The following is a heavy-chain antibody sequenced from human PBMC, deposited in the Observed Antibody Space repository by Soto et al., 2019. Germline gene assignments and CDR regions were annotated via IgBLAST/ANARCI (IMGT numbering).Heavy chain of an antibody. CDR3: AKDQYSSGWYSWFDP. Sequence: QVQLVESGGGVVQPGRSLRLSCAASGFTFSSYGMHWVRQALGKGLEWVAVISYDGSNKYYADSVKGRFTISRDNSKNTLYLQMNSLRAEDTAVYYCAKDQYSSGWYSWFDPWGQGTLVTVSS. J-gene: IGHJ5*02. CDR2: ISYDGSNK. D-gene: IGHD6-19*01. V-gene: IGHV3-30*18. CDR1: GFTFSSYG.